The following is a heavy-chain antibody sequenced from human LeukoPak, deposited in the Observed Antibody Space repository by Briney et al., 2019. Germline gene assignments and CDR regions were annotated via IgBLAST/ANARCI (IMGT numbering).Heavy chain of an antibody. Sequence: GGSLRLSCAASGFTFSTYGMHWVRQAPGKGLEWVAVIWYDGSIKYYGDSVKGRFTISRDNAKDSLYLHMNSLSVEDTAVYYCGVSGGSSPGYWGQGTLVTVSS. CDR3: GVSGGSSPGY. V-gene: IGHV3-33*03. J-gene: IGHJ4*02. D-gene: IGHD2-15*01. CDR2: IWYDGSIK. CDR1: GFTFSTYG.